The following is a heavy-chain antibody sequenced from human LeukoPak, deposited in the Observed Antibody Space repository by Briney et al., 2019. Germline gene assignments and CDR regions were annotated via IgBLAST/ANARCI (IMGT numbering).Heavy chain of an antibody. CDR2: IDYAGNT. CDR1: GGTIDTYT. CDR3: ARRTSSSFLNWFDP. Sequence: SETLSLTCTVSGGTIDTYTWSWIRQPPGKGLEWIGYIDYAGNTNYNPSLKSRVSMSVDTSKNQFSLNLRSVNAADTAVYYCARRTSSSFLNWFDPWGQGTLVTVSS. D-gene: IGHD6-6*01. J-gene: IGHJ5*02. V-gene: IGHV4-59*01.